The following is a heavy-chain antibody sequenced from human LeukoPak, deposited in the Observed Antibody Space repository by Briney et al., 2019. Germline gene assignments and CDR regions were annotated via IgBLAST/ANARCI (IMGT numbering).Heavy chain of an antibody. CDR1: GGSFSGYY. CDR2: INHSGST. J-gene: IGHJ4*02. Sequence: SETLSLTCAVYGGSFSGYYWSWVRQPPGKGLEWIGVINHSGSTNYNPSLKSRVTISVDKSKNQFSLKLNSVTAADTAVYYCARRLLVRGVINRNYYFDYWGQGTLVTVSS. CDR3: ARRLLVRGVINRNYYFDY. D-gene: IGHD3-10*01. V-gene: IGHV4-34*01.